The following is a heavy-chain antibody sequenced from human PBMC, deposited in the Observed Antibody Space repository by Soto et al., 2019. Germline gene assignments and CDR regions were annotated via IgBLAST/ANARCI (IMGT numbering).Heavy chain of an antibody. J-gene: IGHJ3*02. V-gene: IGHV3-30*18. D-gene: IGHD3-9*01. CDR2: ISYDGSNK. CDR3: AKDLVYFDWLSSAFDI. Sequence: GGSLRLSCAASGFTFSSYGMHWVRQAPGKGLEWVAVISYDGSNKYYADSVKGRFTISRDNSKNTLYLQMNSLRAEDTAVYYCAKDLVYFDWLSSAFDIWGQGTMVTVSS. CDR1: GFTFSSYG.